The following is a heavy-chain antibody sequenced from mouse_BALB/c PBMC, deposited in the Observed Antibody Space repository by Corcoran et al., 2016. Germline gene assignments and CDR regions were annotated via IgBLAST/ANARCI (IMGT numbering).Heavy chain of an antibody. J-gene: IGHJ2*01. CDR1: GYTFTDYS. CDR3: AQLTLYYFDY. D-gene: IGHD3-3*01. CDR2: INTETGEP. Sequence: QIQLVQSGPELKKPGETVKISCKASGYTFTDYSMHWVKQAPGKGLKWMGWINTETGEPTYADDFKGRFAFSLETSASTAYLQINNLKNEDTATYFCAQLTLYYFDYWGQGTTLTVSS. V-gene: IGHV9-2-1*01.